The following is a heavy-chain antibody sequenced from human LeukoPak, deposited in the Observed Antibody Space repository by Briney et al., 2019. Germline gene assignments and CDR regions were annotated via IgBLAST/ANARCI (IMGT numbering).Heavy chain of an antibody. Sequence: SVKVSCKASGGTFSSYVISWVRQAPGQGLEWMGRIIPIFGTANYAQKFQGRVTITTDESTSTAYMELSSLRSEDTAVYYCARDQGIAAAGTIWGQGTLVTVSS. CDR3: ARDQGIAAAGTI. CDR2: IIPIFGTA. V-gene: IGHV1-69*05. CDR1: GGTFSSYV. J-gene: IGHJ4*02. D-gene: IGHD6-13*01.